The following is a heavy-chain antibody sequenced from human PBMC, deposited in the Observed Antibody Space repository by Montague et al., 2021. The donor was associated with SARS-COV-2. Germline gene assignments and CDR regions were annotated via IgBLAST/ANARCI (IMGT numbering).Heavy chain of an antibody. CDR2: INDRGST. D-gene: IGHD3-3*01. Sequence: SETLSLTCAVYGGSFSGYYWTWIRQPPGKGLEWVGEINDRGSTNYNPSFKSRLTMSVDTSKNQFSLRLKSVSAADTAVYYCARGRVTIFGVLIMLPAAGAVDVWGQGTTVTVSS. V-gene: IGHV4-34*01. CDR3: ARGRVTIFGVLIMLPAAGAVDV. J-gene: IGHJ3*01. CDR1: GGSFSGYY.